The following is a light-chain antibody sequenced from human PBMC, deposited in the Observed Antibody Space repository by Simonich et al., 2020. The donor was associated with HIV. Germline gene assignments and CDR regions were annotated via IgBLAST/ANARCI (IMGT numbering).Light chain of an antibody. CDR2: LGS. V-gene: IGKV2-28*01. Sequence: DIVMTQSPLSLPVTHGEPASISCRSSQSLLHSNGYNYLDWYLQKPGQSPQLLIYLGSNRASWVPDRFSGSASGTDFTLKISRVEAEDVGVYYCMQALQTPYSFGQGTKLEIK. CDR1: QSLLHSNGYNY. J-gene: IGKJ2*03. CDR3: MQALQTPYS.